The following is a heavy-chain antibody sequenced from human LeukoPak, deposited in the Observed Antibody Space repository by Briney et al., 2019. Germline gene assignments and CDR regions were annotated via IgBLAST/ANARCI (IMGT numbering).Heavy chain of an antibody. CDR3: AKGGKWDVTPFDY. Sequence: PGGSLRLSCAASGFTFSSSFIYWVRQAPGKGLEWVSTISGGGGSTYYADSVKGRFTISRDNSKNTLYLQVNSLRAEDTAVYYCAKGGKWDVTPFDYWGQGTLVTVSS. J-gene: IGHJ4*02. V-gene: IGHV3-23*01. CDR2: ISGGGGST. D-gene: IGHD1-26*01. CDR1: GFTFSSSF.